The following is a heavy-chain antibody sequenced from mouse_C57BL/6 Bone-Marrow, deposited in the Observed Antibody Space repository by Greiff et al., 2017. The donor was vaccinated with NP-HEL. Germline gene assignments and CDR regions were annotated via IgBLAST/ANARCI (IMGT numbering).Heavy chain of an antibody. CDR3: SVYHDYDRRRCYFDY. V-gene: IGHV6-3*01. J-gene: IGHJ2*01. D-gene: IGHD2-4*01. CDR2: IRLKSDNYAT. Sequence: EVMLVESGGGLVQPGGSMKLSCVASGFTFSNYWMNWVRQSPEKGLEWVAQIRLKSDNYATHYAESVKGRFTISRDDSNSSVYLQMNNLRADDTGIYYCSVYHDYDRRRCYFDYWGQGTTLTVSS. CDR1: GFTFSNYW.